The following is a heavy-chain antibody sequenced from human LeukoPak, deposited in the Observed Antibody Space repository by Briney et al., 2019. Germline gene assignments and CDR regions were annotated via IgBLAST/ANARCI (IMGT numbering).Heavy chain of an antibody. Sequence: GGSLRLSCAASGFTFSSYAMHWVRQAPGKGLEWVAVISYDGSNKYYADSVKGRFTISRDNSKNTLYLQMNSLRAEDTAVYYCATEPAWSDYWGQGTLVTVSS. CDR2: ISYDGSNK. CDR1: GFTFSSYA. CDR3: ATEPAWSDY. J-gene: IGHJ4*02. D-gene: IGHD2-2*01. V-gene: IGHV3-30-3*01.